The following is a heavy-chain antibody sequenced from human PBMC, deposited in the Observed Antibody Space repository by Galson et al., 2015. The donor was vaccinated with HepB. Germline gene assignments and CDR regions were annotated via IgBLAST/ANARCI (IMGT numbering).Heavy chain of an antibody. CDR1: GYTFSRYG. Sequence: SVKVSCKASGYTFSRYGISWVRQAPGQGLEWMGWISAYSGNTKYVQKFQGRVTMTTDTSTSTAYMELRSLTSDDTAIYYCARDWIDDYSNYYFDYWGQGALVTVSS. J-gene: IGHJ4*02. D-gene: IGHD4-11*01. V-gene: IGHV1-18*01. CDR2: ISAYSGNT. CDR3: ARDWIDDYSNYYFDY.